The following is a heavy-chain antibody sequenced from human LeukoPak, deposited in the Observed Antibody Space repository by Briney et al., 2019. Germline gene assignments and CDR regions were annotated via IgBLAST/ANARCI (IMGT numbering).Heavy chain of an antibody. D-gene: IGHD3-22*01. Sequence: SETLSLTCTVSGGSISSYYWSWIRQPPGKGLEWIGYIYNSGSTNYNPSLKSRVTISVDTAKNQFSLKLSSVTAADTAVYYCACLTTADAFDIWGQGTMVTVSS. CDR2: IYNSGST. CDR3: ACLTTADAFDI. J-gene: IGHJ3*02. V-gene: IGHV4-59*01. CDR1: GGSISSYY.